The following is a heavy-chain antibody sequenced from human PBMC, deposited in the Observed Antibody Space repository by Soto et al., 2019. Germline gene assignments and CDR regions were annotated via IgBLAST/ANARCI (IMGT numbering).Heavy chain of an antibody. CDR2: IYHSGST. CDR3: ARVPSP. CDR1: GGSISSGGYS. J-gene: IGHJ5*02. V-gene: IGHV4-30-2*01. Sequence: NLTLSCHVSGGSISSGGYSWSWIRQPPGKGLEWIGYIYHSGSTYYNPSLKSRVTISVDRSKNQFSLKLSSVTAADTAVYYCARVPSPWGQGTLVTVSS.